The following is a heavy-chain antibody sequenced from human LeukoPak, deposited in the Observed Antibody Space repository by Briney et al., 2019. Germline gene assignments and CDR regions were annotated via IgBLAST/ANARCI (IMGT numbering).Heavy chain of an antibody. V-gene: IGHV3-23*01. J-gene: IGHJ5*02. Sequence: GGSLRLSCAASGFTFSNYAMNWVRQAPGKGLEWVSSISGSGDDPSYADSVKGRFTISRDNSRNTLYLQMSSLRAEDTAVYYCAKQFVDIWGQGTLVTVSS. CDR1: GFTFSNYA. D-gene: IGHD5-24*01. CDR2: ISGSGDDP. CDR3: AKQFVDI.